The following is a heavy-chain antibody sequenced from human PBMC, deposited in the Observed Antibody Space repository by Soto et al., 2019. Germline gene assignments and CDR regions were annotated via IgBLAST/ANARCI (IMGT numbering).Heavy chain of an antibody. CDR3: ARVSNGDLGGY. J-gene: IGHJ4*02. CDR2: INAGDGET. CDR1: GFTFSEYG. D-gene: IGHD4-17*01. Sequence: VRLEQSGAEVKKPGASVRLSCKTPGFTFSEYGLHWVRQAPGQSFEWMGWINAGDGETKYSQVFQGRVTISSDTSTRTIYMDVTNFNLEDTAVYFCARVSNGDLGGYWGQGTLVTVSS. V-gene: IGHV1-3*01.